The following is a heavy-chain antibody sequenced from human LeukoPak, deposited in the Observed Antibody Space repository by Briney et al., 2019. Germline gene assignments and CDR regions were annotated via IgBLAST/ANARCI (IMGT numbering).Heavy chain of an antibody. V-gene: IGHV3-66*01. J-gene: IGHJ4*02. CDR2: IYSGGTT. CDR3: ARDQYSYAHAAH. Sequence: PGGSLRLSCAAPGFTVCSNYMSWVRQAPGKGLGWVSAIYSGGTTYDADPVKGRFTTSRDNSNNKQHLQMNSRRAEDAAVYYCARDQYSYAHAAHWGQGTLVTVSS. D-gene: IGHD5-18*01. CDR1: GFTVCSNY.